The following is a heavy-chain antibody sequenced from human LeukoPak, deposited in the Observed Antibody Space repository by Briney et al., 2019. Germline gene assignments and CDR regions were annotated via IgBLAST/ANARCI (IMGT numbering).Heavy chain of an antibody. Sequence: TSETLSLTCTVSGGSISSYYWSWIRQPAGKGLEWIGRIYTSGSTNYNPSLKSRVTMSVDTSKNQFSLKLSSVTAADTAVYYCARLKPVPAAIPYFDYWGQGTLVTVSS. CDR2: IYTSGST. D-gene: IGHD2-2*01. CDR1: GGSISSYY. J-gene: IGHJ4*02. V-gene: IGHV4-4*07. CDR3: ARLKPVPAAIPYFDY.